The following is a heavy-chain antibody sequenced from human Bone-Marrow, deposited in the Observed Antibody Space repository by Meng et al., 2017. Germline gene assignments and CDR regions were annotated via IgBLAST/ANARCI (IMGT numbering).Heavy chain of an antibody. Sequence: GGSLRLSCAASGFTFSSYGMHWVRQAPGKGLEWVAVIWYDGSNKYYADSVKGRFTISRDNSKNTLYLQMNSLRAEDTAVYYCARDFIAVAGMSKGAFDIWGQGTMVTVSS. V-gene: IGHV3-33*01. CDR1: GFTFSSYG. CDR2: IWYDGSNK. CDR3: ARDFIAVAGMSKGAFDI. J-gene: IGHJ3*02. D-gene: IGHD6-19*01.